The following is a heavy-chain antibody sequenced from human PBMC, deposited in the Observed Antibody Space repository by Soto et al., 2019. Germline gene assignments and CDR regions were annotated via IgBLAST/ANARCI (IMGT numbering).Heavy chain of an antibody. CDR1: GGSISSGDYY. Sequence: SETLSLTCTVSGGSISSGDYYWSWIRQPPGKGLEWIGYIYYSGSTYYNPSLKSRVTISVDTSKNQFSLKLSSVTAADTAVYYCGRGSYYDDSTSYFDYWGQGTLVTVSS. CDR2: IYYSGST. D-gene: IGHD3-22*01. J-gene: IGHJ4*02. V-gene: IGHV4-30-4*01. CDR3: GRGSYYDDSTSYFDY.